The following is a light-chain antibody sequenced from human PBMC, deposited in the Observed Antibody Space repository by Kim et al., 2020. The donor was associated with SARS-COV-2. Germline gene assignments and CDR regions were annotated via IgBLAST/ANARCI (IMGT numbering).Light chain of an antibody. CDR2: QDT. V-gene: IGLV3-1*01. CDR1: RLGEKY. J-gene: IGLJ2*01. Sequence: SVSPGQTATITCSGDRLGEKYVCWYQQKPGQSPEVVIYQDTKRPSEIPDRFSGSNSGNTATLTISRTQAMDEADYYCQVWDSTTTVFGGGTKVTVL. CDR3: QVWDSTTTV.